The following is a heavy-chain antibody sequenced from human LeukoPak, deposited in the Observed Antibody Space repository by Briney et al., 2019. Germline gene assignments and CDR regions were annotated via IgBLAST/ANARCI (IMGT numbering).Heavy chain of an antibody. CDR3: ARGPYDSSGYRFDS. CDR1: GYTFTSYD. V-gene: IGHV1-8*01. CDR2: MNPNSGNT. D-gene: IGHD3-22*01. J-gene: IGHJ4*02. Sequence: ASVKVSCKASGYTFTSYDINWVRQATGQGLEWMGWMNPNSGNTGYAQKLQGRVTLTRNNSINTAYMELSSLRSEDTAVNYCARGPYDSSGYRFDSWGQGTLVTVSS.